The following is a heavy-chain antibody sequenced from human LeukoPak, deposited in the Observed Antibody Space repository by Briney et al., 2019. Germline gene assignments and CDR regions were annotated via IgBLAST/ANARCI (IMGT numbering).Heavy chain of an antibody. CDR2: ISYDGSNK. J-gene: IGHJ4*02. D-gene: IGHD4-17*01. Sequence: PGGSLRLSCAASGFTSSSYAMHWVRQAPGKGLEWVAVISYDGSNKYYADSVKGRFTISRDNSKNTLYLQMNSLRAEDTAVYYCAKDQNTVATAPFDYWGLGTLVTVSS. CDR3: AKDQNTVATAPFDY. CDR1: GFTSSSYA. V-gene: IGHV3-30-3*01.